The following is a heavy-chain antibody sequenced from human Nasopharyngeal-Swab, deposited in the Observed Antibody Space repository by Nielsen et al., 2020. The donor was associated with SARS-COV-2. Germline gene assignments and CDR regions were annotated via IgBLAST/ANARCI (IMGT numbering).Heavy chain of an antibody. CDR3: ARNYYDSSGYYGEQD. J-gene: IGHJ4*02. CDR1: GYTFTGYY. Sequence: ASVKVSCKASGYTFTGYYMHWVRQAPGQGLEWMGWISAYNGNTNYAQKLQGRVTMTTDTSTSTAYMELRSLRSDDTAVYYCARNYYDSSGYYGEQDWGQGTLVTVSS. V-gene: IGHV1-18*04. D-gene: IGHD3-22*01. CDR2: ISAYNGNT.